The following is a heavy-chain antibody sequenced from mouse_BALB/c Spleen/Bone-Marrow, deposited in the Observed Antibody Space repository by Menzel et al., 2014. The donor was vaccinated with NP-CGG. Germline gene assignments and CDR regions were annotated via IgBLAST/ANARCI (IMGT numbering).Heavy chain of an antibody. D-gene: IGHD2-1*01. CDR1: GYAFSSYW. CDR2: IYPGDGDT. CDR3: AFGNYDFDY. J-gene: IGHJ2*01. Sequence: QVQLQQSGAELVRPGSSVKISCRASGYAFSSYWMNWVKQRPGQGLEWIGQIYPGDGDTNYSGKFKGKATLTADESTSTAYMQLSSLTSEDSAVYFCAFGNYDFDYWGQGTTLTVSS. V-gene: IGHV1-80*01.